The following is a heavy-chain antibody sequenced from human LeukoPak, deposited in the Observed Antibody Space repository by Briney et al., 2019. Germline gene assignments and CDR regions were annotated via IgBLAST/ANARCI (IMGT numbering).Heavy chain of an antibody. CDR2: IRYDGINK. D-gene: IGHD2-15*01. Sequence: GGSLRLSCAASGFTFSTHGMHWVRQAPGKGLEWVAFIRYDGINKYYADSVKGRFTISRDNSKNTLYLQMNSLRAEDTAVYYCARDSDVHCSGGRCTNFDYWSQGILVTVSS. CDR1: GFTFSTHG. V-gene: IGHV3-30*02. J-gene: IGHJ4*02. CDR3: ARDSDVHCSGGRCTNFDY.